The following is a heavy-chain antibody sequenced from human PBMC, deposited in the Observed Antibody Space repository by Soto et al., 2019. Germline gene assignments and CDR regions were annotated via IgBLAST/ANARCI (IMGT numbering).Heavy chain of an antibody. J-gene: IGHJ4*02. V-gene: IGHV3-74*01. CDR1: QFSFSSYW. CDR3: VREPWGFSGTWYDY. Sequence: GGSLKLSCAASQFSFSSYWMHWVRQVPGKGPAWVSRINHDGSKTEYADSVKGRFTISRDNTNNTLYLQMNSLRVEDTAMYYCVREPWGFSGTWYDYWGQGTLVTVSS. D-gene: IGHD6-13*01. CDR2: INHDGSKT.